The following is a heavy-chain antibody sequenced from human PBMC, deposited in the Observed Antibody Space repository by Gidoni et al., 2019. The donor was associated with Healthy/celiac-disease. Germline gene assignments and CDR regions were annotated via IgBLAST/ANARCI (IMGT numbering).Heavy chain of an antibody. CDR1: GGSISSYY. Sequence: QVQLQESGPGLVKPSETLSLTCTVPGGSISSYYWSWIRQPPGKGLEWIGYIYYSGSTNYNPSLKSRVTISVDTSKNQFSLKLSSVTAADTAVYYCAKVVTGYSSSWYWFDPWGQGTLVTVSS. CDR3: AKVVTGYSSSWYWFDP. V-gene: IGHV4-59*01. CDR2: IYYSGST. D-gene: IGHD6-13*01. J-gene: IGHJ5*02.